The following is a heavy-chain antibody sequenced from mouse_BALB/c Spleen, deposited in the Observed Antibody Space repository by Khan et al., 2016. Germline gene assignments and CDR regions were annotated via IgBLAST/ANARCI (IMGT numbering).Heavy chain of an antibody. J-gene: IGHJ3*01. CDR3: ARDDQDFDAWFAS. CDR1: GFSLTNSG. Sequence: VQLQESGPGLVAPSQSLSITCTVSGFSLTNSGVHWVRQPPRKGLDWLGVIWAGGSTDYNSALMYRLSITRDTTQNQVFLKMNSLQTDDTAMYYCARDDQDFDAWFASWGQGTLVTVSA. V-gene: IGHV2-9*02. CDR2: IWAGGST.